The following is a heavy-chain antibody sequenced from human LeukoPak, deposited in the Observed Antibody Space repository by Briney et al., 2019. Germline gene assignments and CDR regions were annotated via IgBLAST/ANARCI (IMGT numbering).Heavy chain of an antibody. Sequence: SVTVSFTASGGTFIIYAISWVRQAPGQGIEWMGGIIPIFGTANYAQKFQGRVTITTDESTSTAYMELSGLRSEDTAVYYCAREGGSVVPAAISRSNWFDPWGQGTLVTVSS. V-gene: IGHV1-69*05. CDR3: AREGGSVVPAAISRSNWFDP. CDR2: IIPIFGTA. D-gene: IGHD2-2*01. CDR1: GGTFIIYA. J-gene: IGHJ5*02.